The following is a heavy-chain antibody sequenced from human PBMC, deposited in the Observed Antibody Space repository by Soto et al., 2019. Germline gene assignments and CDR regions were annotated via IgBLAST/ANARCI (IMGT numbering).Heavy chain of an antibody. CDR2: IIPIFGTA. D-gene: IGHD2-15*01. V-gene: IGHV1-69*06. Sequence: GASVKVSCKASGGTFSSYAISWVRQAPGQGLEWMGGIIPIFGTANYAQKFQGRVTITADKSTSTAYMELSSLRSEDTAVYYCARDAHYYCSGGSCYSGGAGYYYGMDVWGQGTTVTVSS. CDR1: GGTFSSYA. J-gene: IGHJ6*02. CDR3: ARDAHYYCSGGSCYSGGAGYYYGMDV.